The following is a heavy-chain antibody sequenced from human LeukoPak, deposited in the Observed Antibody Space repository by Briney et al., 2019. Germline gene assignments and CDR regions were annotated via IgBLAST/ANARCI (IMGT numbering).Heavy chain of an antibody. D-gene: IGHD5-18*01. CDR1: GYTFTAYY. CDR3: ARGGEGYSYGYRNWFDP. J-gene: IGHJ5*02. CDR2: INPNSGGT. V-gene: IGHV1-2*02. Sequence: GASVTVSSTASGYTFTAYYMHWVRQAPGQGMEWMGWINPNSGGTNYTPQFQSGDTTNRNTSISTAYIELSRLRSDDTAVYYCARGGEGYSYGYRNWFDPWGQGALVTVSS.